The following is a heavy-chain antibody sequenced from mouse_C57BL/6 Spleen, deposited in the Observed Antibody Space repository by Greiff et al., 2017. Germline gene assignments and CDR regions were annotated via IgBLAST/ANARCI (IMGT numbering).Heavy chain of an antibody. CDR2: IYWDDDK. Sequence: QVQLKESGPGILQSSQTLSLTCSFSGFSLSTSGMGVSWIRQPSGKGLEWLAHIYWDDDKRYNPSLKSRLTISKDTSRNQVFLKITSVDTADTATYYCARTYDGYYVCDYWGQGTTLTVSS. CDR1: GFSLSTSGMG. J-gene: IGHJ2*01. D-gene: IGHD2-3*01. V-gene: IGHV8-12*01. CDR3: ARTYDGYYVCDY.